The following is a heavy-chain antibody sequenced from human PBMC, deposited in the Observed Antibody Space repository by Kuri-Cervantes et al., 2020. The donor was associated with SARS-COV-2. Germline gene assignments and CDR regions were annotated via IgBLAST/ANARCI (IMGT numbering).Heavy chain of an antibody. D-gene: IGHD3-22*01. Sequence: GGSLRLSCAASGFTFSSYAMSWVRQAPGKGLEWVSAISGSGGSTYYADSVKGRFTISRDNSKNTLYLQMNSLRAEDTAVYYCARATHYDSSGYYYSFDYWGQGTLVTVSS. CDR2: ISGSGGST. J-gene: IGHJ4*02. V-gene: IGHV3-23*01. CDR1: GFTFSSYA. CDR3: ARATHYDSSGYYYSFDY.